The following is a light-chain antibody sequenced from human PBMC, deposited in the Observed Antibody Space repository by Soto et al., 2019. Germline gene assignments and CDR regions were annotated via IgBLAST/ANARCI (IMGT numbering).Light chain of an antibody. Sequence: EIVMTQSPATLSVSPGERVTLSCRASQSVSRFLAWYQQRPGQAPRLLIYDTSTRATGVPARFSGSGSGTEFSLTISSLQSEDFAVYSCQQYGSSPYTVGQGTKLESK. J-gene: IGKJ2*01. V-gene: IGKV3-15*01. CDR1: QSVSRF. CDR2: DTS. CDR3: QQYGSSPYT.